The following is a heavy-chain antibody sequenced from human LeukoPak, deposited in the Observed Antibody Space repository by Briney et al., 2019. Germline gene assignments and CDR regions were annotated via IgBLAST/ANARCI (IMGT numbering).Heavy chain of an antibody. V-gene: IGHV3-48*04. D-gene: IGHD3-22*01. CDR3: ARLLDISDH. Sequence: GGSLRLSCAASGFTFSSYSMNWVRQAPGKGLQWVSYISSGSSTIYYADSVKGRFTISRDNAKNSLYLEINSLRAEDTAVYYCARLLDISDHWGQGTLVTVSS. CDR1: GFTFSSYS. J-gene: IGHJ4*02. CDR2: ISSGSSTI.